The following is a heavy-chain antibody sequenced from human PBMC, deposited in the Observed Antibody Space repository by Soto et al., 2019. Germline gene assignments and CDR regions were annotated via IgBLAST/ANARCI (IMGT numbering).Heavy chain of an antibody. J-gene: IGHJ3*02. CDR2: IWYDGSIK. V-gene: IGHV3-33*01. CDR3: ARDYTLGVGRGTFDI. D-gene: IGHD1-26*01. CDR1: GFTLSSYG. Sequence: QVQLVESGGGVVQPGRSLRLSCAASGFTLSSYGMHWARQAPGKGLEWVAVIWYDGSIKYFADSVKGRFTISKDNSQNTLYLQMNSLRAEDTAVYYCARDYTLGVGRGTFDIWGQGTMVTVSS.